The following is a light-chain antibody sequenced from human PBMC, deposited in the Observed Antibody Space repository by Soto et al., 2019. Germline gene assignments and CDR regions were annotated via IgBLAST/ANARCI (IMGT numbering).Light chain of an antibody. CDR1: SSDVGGYDS. CDR2: DVS. Sequence: QSVLTQPASVSGSPGQSITISCTRTSSDVGGYDSVSWYQQLPGKAPKLLIYDVSNRPSGVSSRFSGSKSDNTASLTISGLQAEDEADYYCNSYTSTITHVSGTGTKVTVL. V-gene: IGLV2-14*01. CDR3: NSYTSTITHV. J-gene: IGLJ1*01.